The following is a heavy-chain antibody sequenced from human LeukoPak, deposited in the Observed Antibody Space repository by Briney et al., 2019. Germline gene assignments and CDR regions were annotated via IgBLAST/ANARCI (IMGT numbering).Heavy chain of an antibody. CDR1: GYSISSGYY. D-gene: IGHD5-18*01. V-gene: IGHV4-38-2*01. Sequence: SETLSLTCAVSGYSISSGYYWVWIRQPPGKGREGIGSIYHSGSTYDNPSLKSRVTISVDTSKNQFSLKLSSVTAADTAVYYCARVGGYSYGSGAFDIWGQGTMVTVSS. J-gene: IGHJ3*02. CDR3: ARVGGYSYGSGAFDI. CDR2: IYHSGST.